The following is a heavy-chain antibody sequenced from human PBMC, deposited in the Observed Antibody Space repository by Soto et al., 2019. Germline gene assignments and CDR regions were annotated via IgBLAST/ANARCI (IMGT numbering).Heavy chain of an antibody. Sequence: EVQLVESGGGLVQPGGSLRLSCAVSGFTFSSYGMNWVRQTPKKGLEWVSYISGSGSIGTTTYYADSVKGRFIISRDNAKKSLYLQMSSLRDEDTAVYYCARGGYCGSASCYGALGYWGLGTLVTVSS. V-gene: IGHV3-48*02. CDR2: ISGSGSIGTTT. J-gene: IGHJ4*02. CDR1: GFTFSSYG. CDR3: ARGGYCGSASCYGALGY. D-gene: IGHD2-2*01.